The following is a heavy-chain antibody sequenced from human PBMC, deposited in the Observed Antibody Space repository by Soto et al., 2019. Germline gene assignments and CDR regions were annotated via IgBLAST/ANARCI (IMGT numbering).Heavy chain of an antibody. D-gene: IGHD6-13*01. CDR1: GFTFSNYW. CDR3: VRGMAAAGFDY. V-gene: IGHV3-74*01. Sequence: EVQLVESGGGLVQPGGSLRLSCAASGFTFSNYWMHWVRQAPGKGLVWVSRINSDGSSTTYADSVKGRFTISRDNAKNTLYLQMDSLRAEDTAVYSCVRGMAAAGFDYWGQGTLVTVSS. J-gene: IGHJ4*02. CDR2: INSDGSST.